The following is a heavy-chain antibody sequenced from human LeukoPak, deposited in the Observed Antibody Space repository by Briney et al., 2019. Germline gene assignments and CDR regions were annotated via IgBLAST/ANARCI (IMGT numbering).Heavy chain of an antibody. CDR2: IYYSGST. CDR3: ARRFGTTTVAYDAFDI. V-gene: IGHV4-59*08. D-gene: IGHD4-23*01. J-gene: IGHJ3*02. Sequence: ASETLSLTCTVSGGSISSYYWSWIRQPPGKGLEWIGYIYYSGSTNYNPSLKSRVTISVDTSKNQFSPKLSSVTAADTAVYYCARRFGTTTVAYDAFDIWGQGTMVTVSS. CDR1: GGSISSYY.